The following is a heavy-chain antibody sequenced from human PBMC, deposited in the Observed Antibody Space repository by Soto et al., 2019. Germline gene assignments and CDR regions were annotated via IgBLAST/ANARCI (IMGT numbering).Heavy chain of an antibody. J-gene: IGHJ4*02. V-gene: IGHV4-31*03. D-gene: IGHD3-22*01. CDR3: ASAYYYDSSGYYSVDY. CDR2: IYYSGST. CDR1: GGSISSGGYY. Sequence: PSETLSLTCTVSGGSISSGGYYWSWIRQHPGKGLEWIGYIYYSGSTYYNPSLKSRVTISVDTSKNQFSLKLSSVTAADTAVYYCASAYYYDSSGYYSVDYWGQGTLVTVSS.